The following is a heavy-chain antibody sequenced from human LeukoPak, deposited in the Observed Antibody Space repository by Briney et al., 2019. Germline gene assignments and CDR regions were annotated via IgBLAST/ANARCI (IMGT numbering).Heavy chain of an antibody. CDR1: GDSVSSNSAA. D-gene: IGHD6-6*01. CDR2: TYHRSKWYN. J-gene: IGHJ6*02. V-gene: IGHV6-1*01. CDR3: AGLVGGSSSTDYYRMDV. Sequence: PSQTLSLTCAISGDSVSSNSAAWNWIRQSPSRGLEWLGRTYHRSKWYNDYAISVKSQITIKPDTSTNQFSLQLNSVTPEDTAVYYCAGLVGGSSSTDYYRMDVWGQGTTVTVSS.